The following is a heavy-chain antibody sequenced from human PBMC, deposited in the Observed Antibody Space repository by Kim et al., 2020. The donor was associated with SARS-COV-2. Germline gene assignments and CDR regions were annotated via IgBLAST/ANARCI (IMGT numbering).Heavy chain of an antibody. Sequence: DSVRGRFTISKDNSMNTVYLKMNSLGAEDTAVYFCARLGPVTANYYYGMDVWGQGTTVTVSS. CDR3: ARLGPVTANYYYGMDV. V-gene: IGHV3-53*01. J-gene: IGHJ6*02. D-gene: IGHD2-21*02.